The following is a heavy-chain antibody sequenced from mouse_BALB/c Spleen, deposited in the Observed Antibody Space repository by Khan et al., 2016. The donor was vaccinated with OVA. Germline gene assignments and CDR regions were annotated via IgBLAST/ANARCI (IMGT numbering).Heavy chain of an antibody. CDR2: IWSAGST. J-gene: IGHJ3*01. CDR1: GFSLTTYS. CDR3: ARRGYDYGRGALFAY. D-gene: IGHD2-4*01. V-gene: IGHV2-2*02. Sequence: QVQLKESGPGLVQPSQSLSITCTVSGFSLTTYSVHWVRQSPGKGLEWLGVIWSAGSTDYNAAFISRLTIRQDNSRSQVLVKRNRRKANDKAIYDCARRGYDYGRGALFAYWGQGTLVTVSA.